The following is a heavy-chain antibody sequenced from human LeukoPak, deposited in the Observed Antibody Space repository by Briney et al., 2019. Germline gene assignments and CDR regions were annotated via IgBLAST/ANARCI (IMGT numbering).Heavy chain of an antibody. Sequence: SETLSLTCTVSGDSISSSGYYWGWIRQPPGKGLEWIGSIYFSGSTYYNPPLESRVTISADSSKNQFSLNLSSVTATDTAVYYCAFMTAVRGLAFWGQGTLVTVSS. J-gene: IGHJ4*02. CDR1: GDSISSSGYY. V-gene: IGHV4-39*01. D-gene: IGHD2-21*02. CDR2: IYFSGST. CDR3: AFMTAVRGLAF.